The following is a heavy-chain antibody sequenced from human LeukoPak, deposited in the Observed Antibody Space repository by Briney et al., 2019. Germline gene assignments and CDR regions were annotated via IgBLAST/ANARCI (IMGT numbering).Heavy chain of an antibody. CDR3: AIHSTPYSRIDY. V-gene: IGHV4-59*08. CDR2: IYYSGST. Sequence: SETLSLTCTISGGSISSYYWSWIRQPPGKGLEWIGYIYYSGSTNYNPSLKSRVTISVDTSKNQFSLKLSSVTASVTDVYYCAIHSTPYSRIDYWGQGTLVTVSS. J-gene: IGHJ4*02. D-gene: IGHD6-13*01. CDR1: GGSISSYY.